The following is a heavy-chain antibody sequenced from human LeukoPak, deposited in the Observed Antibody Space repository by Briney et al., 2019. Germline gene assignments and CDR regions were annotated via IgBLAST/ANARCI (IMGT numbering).Heavy chain of an antibody. Sequence: PSETLSLTCAVYGGSFSGYYWSWIRQPPGKGLEWIGEINHSGSTNYNPSLKSRVTISVDTSKNQFPLKLSSVTAADTAVYYCARVRGDYGGSDYWGQGTLVTVSS. V-gene: IGHV4-34*01. D-gene: IGHD4-17*01. J-gene: IGHJ4*02. CDR3: ARVRGDYGGSDY. CDR2: INHSGST. CDR1: GGSFSGYY.